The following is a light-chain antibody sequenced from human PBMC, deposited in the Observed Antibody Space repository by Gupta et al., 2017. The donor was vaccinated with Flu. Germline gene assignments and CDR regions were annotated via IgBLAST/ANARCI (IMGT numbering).Light chain of an antibody. CDR3: QSYEDGLTDPNVV. V-gene: IGLV1-40*01. Sequence: QSVLTQPPSVSGAPGQRVTIPCTGTTSNIGADYDVHWYQQLPGTAPKLLIYRNSNRPSGVPDRFSGSKSGTSASLAITGLQAEDEAHYYCQSYEDGLTDPNVVFGGGTKLTVL. J-gene: IGLJ2*01. CDR2: RNS. CDR1: TSNIGADYD.